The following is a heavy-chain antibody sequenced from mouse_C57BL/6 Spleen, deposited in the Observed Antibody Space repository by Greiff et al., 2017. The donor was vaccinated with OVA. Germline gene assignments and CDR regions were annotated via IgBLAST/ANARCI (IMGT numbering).Heavy chain of an antibody. Sequence: QVQLKESGAELVRPGTSVKVSCKASGYAFTNYLIEWVKQRPGQGLEWIGVINPGRGGTKHNEKLKGKATRTADKSARTAYKQVSSLTCKESGVYCCGRWDTTYGADWGQGTLVTVAA. CDR3: GRWDTTYGAD. J-gene: IGHJ3*01. CDR2: INPGRGGT. V-gene: IGHV1-54*01. CDR1: GYAFTNYL. D-gene: IGHD1-1*01.